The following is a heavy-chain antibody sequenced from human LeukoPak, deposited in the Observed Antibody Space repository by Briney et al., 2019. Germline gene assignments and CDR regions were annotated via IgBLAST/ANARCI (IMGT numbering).Heavy chain of an antibody. Sequence: PGGSLRLSCAASGFTFSSYPMNWVRQAPGKGLEWVSVISGSGGATFYGVSVRGRFTISRDNSRDTLYLQMSSLRAEDTAVYYCGKYIETAVGANDYWGQGTLVTVSS. CDR3: GKYIETAVGANDY. J-gene: IGHJ4*02. V-gene: IGHV3-23*01. D-gene: IGHD1-26*01. CDR1: GFTFSSYP. CDR2: ISGSGGAT.